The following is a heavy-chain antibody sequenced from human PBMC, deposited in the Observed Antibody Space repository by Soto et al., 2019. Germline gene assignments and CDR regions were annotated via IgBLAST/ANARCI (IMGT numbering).Heavy chain of an antibody. J-gene: IGHJ4*02. V-gene: IGHV1-69*01. CDR2: IIPMFGTP. Sequence: QVQLVQSGAEVKKPGSSVKVACKASGDALTNYILDWVRQAPGQGLEWMGGIIPMFGTPKYAQTSQDRVTISADVSTGTAYLELTSLRFDDTAVYYCARGRDQPTVGLYFDSWGEGTRVTVSS. D-gene: IGHD4-17*01. CDR3: ARGRDQPTVGLYFDS. CDR1: GDALTNYI.